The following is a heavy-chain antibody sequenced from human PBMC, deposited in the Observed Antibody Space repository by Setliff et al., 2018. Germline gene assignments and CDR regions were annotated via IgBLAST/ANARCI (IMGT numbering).Heavy chain of an antibody. Sequence: ASVKVSCKASGFTFTSSAVQWVRQARGQRLEWIGWIVVASGNTNYAQKFQERVTISADKSISTAYLQWSSLKASDTAMYYCARRDPSVDTAMVYFDYWGQGTLVTVSS. CDR2: IVVASGNT. V-gene: IGHV1-58*01. D-gene: IGHD5-18*01. CDR3: ARRDPSVDTAMVYFDY. CDR1: GFTFTSSA. J-gene: IGHJ4*02.